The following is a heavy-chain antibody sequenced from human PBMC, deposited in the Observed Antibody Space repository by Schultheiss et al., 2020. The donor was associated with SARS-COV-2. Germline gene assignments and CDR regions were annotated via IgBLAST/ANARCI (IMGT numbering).Heavy chain of an antibody. CDR1: GFTFSRYA. V-gene: IGHV3-64*02. CDR3: ARDVAPRAVAGSFYDY. Sequence: GGSLRLSCAASGFTFSRYAIHWIRQAPGKGLEYVSAVSADGGSTYYADSVKGRFTVSRDNSKNTLYLQMASLRADDMAVYYCARDVAPRAVAGSFYDYWGQGTLVTVSS. CDR2: VSADGGST. J-gene: IGHJ4*02. D-gene: IGHD6-19*01.